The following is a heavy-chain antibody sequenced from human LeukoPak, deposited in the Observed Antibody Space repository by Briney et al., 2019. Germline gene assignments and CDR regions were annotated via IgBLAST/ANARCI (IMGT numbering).Heavy chain of an antibody. J-gene: IGHJ4*02. CDR2: ISSSGSTI. D-gene: IGHD2-2*01. Sequence: PGGSLRLSCAASGFTFSSYEMNWVRQAPGKGLEWVSYISSSGSTIYYADSVKGRFTISRDNAKNSLYLQMNSLRAEDTAVYYCARSRQLLTYYFDYWGQGTLVTVSS. CDR3: ARSRQLLTYYFDY. V-gene: IGHV3-48*03. CDR1: GFTFSSYE.